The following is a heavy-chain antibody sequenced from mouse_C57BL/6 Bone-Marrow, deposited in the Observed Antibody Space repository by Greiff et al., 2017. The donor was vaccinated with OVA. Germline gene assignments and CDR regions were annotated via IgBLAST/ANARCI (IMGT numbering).Heavy chain of an antibody. V-gene: IGHV3-6*01. J-gene: IGHJ2*01. CDR3: ARAATVVPFDY. D-gene: IGHD1-1*01. CDR2: ISYDGSN. CDR1: GYSITSGYY. Sequence: DVQLQESGPGLVKPSQSLSLTCSVTGYSITSGYYWNWIRQFPGNKLEWMGYISYDGSNNYNPSLKNRISITRDTSKNQFFLKLNSVTTENTATYYCARAATVVPFDYWGQGTTLTVSS.